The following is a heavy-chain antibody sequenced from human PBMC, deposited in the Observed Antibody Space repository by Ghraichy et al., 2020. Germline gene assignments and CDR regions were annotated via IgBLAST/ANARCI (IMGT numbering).Heavy chain of an antibody. CDR1: GGSVRSYY. D-gene: IGHD6-6*01. CDR2: IYHTGTT. J-gene: IGHJ4*02. CDR3: ARGLRSSSSQGTTSDY. V-gene: IGHV4-59*02. Sequence: SETLPLTCTVSGGSVRSYYWSWIRQPPGRGLEWIGFIYHTGTTTCNPSLKSRLSISLDTSKNQVSLNLTSVTAADTALYYCARGLRSSSSQGTTSDYWGQGTLVTVSS.